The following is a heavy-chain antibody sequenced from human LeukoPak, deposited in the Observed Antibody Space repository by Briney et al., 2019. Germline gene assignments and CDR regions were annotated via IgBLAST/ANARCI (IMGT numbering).Heavy chain of an antibody. D-gene: IGHD5-24*01. CDR1: GYTFTGYY. V-gene: IGHV1-2*02. CDR3: AREDSHGYNYY. Sequence: ASVKVSCKASGYTFTGYYMHWVRQAPGQGLEWMGWINPNSGGTNYAQKFQGRVAMTRDTSISTAYMELSSLRSEDTAVYYCAREDSHGYNYYWGQGTLVTVSS. J-gene: IGHJ4*02. CDR2: INPNSGGT.